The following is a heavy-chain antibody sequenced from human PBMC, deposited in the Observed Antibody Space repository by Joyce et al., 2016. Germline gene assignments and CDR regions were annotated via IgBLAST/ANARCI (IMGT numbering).Heavy chain of an antibody. J-gene: IGHJ3*02. V-gene: IGHV1-69*04. CDR3: TRGRIEYSKTFNAYDI. CDR2: IIPIVCVA. D-gene: IGHD2/OR15-2a*01. Sequence: VQLVQSGAEVKKPGSSVKVSCKVSGGNFYDYTITWVRQAPGQGLGWMGRIIPIVCVANYARKLRGSVALTADKSTATAYLELNSLRLDDTAMFFCTRGRIEYSKTFNAYDIWGQGTMVTVSS. CDR1: GGNFYDYT.